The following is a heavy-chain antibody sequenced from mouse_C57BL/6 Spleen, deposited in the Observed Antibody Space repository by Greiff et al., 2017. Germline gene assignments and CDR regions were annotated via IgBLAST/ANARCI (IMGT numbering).Heavy chain of an antibody. CDR3: ASIYYDYGVDY. J-gene: IGHJ2*01. CDR2: IDPSDSYT. Sequence: QVQLQQPGAELVKPGASVKLSCKASGYTFTSYWMQWVKQRPGQGLEWIGEIDPSDSYTNYNQKFKGKATLTVDTSSSTAYMQLSSLTSEDSAVYYCASIYYDYGVDYWGQGTTLTVSS. CDR1: GYTFTSYW. D-gene: IGHD2-4*01. V-gene: IGHV1-50*01.